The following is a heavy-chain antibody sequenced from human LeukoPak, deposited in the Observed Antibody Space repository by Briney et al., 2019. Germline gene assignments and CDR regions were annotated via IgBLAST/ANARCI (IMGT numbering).Heavy chain of an antibody. CDR1: GFTFSSYA. D-gene: IGHD5-12*01. CDR2: ISGSGGST. Sequence: GGSLRLSCAASGFTFSSYAMSWVRQAPGKGLEWVSAISGSGGSTYYADSVKGRFTISRDNSKNTLYLQMNSLRAEDTAVYYCAKGVIEWLRFGTRRNYGMDVWGQGTTVNVSS. CDR3: AKGVIEWLRFGTRRNYGMDV. J-gene: IGHJ6*02. V-gene: IGHV3-23*01.